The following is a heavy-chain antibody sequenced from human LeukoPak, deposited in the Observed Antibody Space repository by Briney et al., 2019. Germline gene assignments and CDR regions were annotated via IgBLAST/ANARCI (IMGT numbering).Heavy chain of an antibody. V-gene: IGHV1-2*02. J-gene: IGHJ4*02. CDR3: ARGPSSYDLWSGYPDC. CDR2: INPNSGGT. CDR1: GYTFTDYY. Sequence: ASVKVSCKASGYTFTDYYIHWVRQTPGQGLEWMGWINPNSGGTNYAQKFQGRVTMTRDTSISTAYMELSRLRSDDTAVFYCARGPSSYDLWSGYPDCWGQGTLVTVPS. D-gene: IGHD3-3*01.